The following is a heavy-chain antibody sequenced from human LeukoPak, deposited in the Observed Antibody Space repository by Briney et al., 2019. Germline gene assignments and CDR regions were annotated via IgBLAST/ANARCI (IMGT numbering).Heavy chain of an antibody. Sequence: PGGSLRLSCAASGFTFSSYAMSWVRQAPGKGLEWVSAISGSGGSTCYADSVKGRFTISRDNSKNTLYLQMNSLRAEDTAVYYCAKDFMSRDYVWGSYRSHYFDYWGQGTLVTVSS. CDR3: AKDFMSRDYVWGSYRSHYFDY. CDR1: GFTFSSYA. J-gene: IGHJ4*02. CDR2: ISGSGGST. D-gene: IGHD3-16*02. V-gene: IGHV3-23*01.